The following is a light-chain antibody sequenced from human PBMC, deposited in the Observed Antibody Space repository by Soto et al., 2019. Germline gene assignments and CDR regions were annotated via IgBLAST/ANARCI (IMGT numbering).Light chain of an antibody. CDR1: QSISTY. Sequence: EIVMTQSPATLSVSPGERATLSCRASQSISTYLNWYQHKPGQPPRLLIYGASTRATGITGRFSGSGSGTEFTLSISSLQSEDFALYYCQQYNSWPPTFGQGTRLEIK. V-gene: IGKV3-15*01. J-gene: IGKJ5*01. CDR2: GAS. CDR3: QQYNSWPPT.